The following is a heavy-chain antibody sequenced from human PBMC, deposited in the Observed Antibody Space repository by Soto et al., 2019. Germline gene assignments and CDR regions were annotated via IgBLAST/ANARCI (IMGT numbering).Heavy chain of an antibody. CDR2: IYPRDSDT. CDR3: ARPRGEQWMKYVDY. Sequence: LGESLKISCEGFNYRFSTYRIGWVRQMPGRGLEWMGIIYPRDSDTRYSPSFQGRVTISADQPINTVYLHWNNLEASDTAMYYCARPRGEQWMKYVDYCGEGTPVTVSS. J-gene: IGHJ4*02. CDR1: NYRFSTYR. D-gene: IGHD3-16*01. V-gene: IGHV5-51*01.